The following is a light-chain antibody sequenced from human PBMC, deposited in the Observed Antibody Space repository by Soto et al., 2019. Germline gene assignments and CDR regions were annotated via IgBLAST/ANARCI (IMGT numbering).Light chain of an antibody. CDR1: SSHIGSNT. Sequence: QSVLTQPPSASGTPGQRVIISCSGSSSHIGSNTVNWYQQLPGTAPKLLIYSNNQRPSGVPDRFSGSKSGTSASLAISGLQSEDEADYYCAAWDDSLNGRYVFGTGTKSPS. J-gene: IGLJ1*01. CDR3: AAWDDSLNGRYV. CDR2: SNN. V-gene: IGLV1-44*01.